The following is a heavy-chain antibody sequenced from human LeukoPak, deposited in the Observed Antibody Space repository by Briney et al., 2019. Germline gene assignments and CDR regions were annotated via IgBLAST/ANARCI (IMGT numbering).Heavy chain of an antibody. CDR3: ATDEGGLY. Sequence: GGSLRLSCAASGFTFSYYGMHWVRQAPGKGLEWVAFVRYDGSNKYYPDSVKGRFTISSDNSKNTLYLQMNSLRAEDTAVYYCATDEGGLYWGQGTLVTVSS. V-gene: IGHV3-30*02. D-gene: IGHD3-16*01. CDR1: GFTFSYYG. J-gene: IGHJ4*02. CDR2: VRYDGSNK.